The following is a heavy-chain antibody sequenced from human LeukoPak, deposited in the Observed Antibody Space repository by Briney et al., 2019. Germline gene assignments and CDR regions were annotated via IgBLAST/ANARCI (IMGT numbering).Heavy chain of an antibody. CDR2: IYSDGST. Sequence: GGSLRLSCAASGFTVSDNYMTWVRQAPGKGLEWVSVIYSDGSTYYADSVKGRFTISRDNSKNTLYLQMNSLRAEDTAVYYCARAEWELPTFDYWGQGTLVTVSS. J-gene: IGHJ4*02. CDR1: GFTVSDNY. D-gene: IGHD1-26*01. CDR3: ARAEWELPTFDY. V-gene: IGHV3-66*01.